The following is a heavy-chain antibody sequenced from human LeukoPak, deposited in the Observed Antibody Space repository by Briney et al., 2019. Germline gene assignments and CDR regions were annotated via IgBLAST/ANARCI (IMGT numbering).Heavy chain of an antibody. Sequence: GGSLRLSCSASGFTFSTYNMNWVRQAPGKGLEWVSSISSSSSYIYYADSVKGRFTISRDNAKNSLYLQMNSLRSEDTAVYYCARVSVWGSYRRFDYWGQGTLVTVSS. CDR3: ARVSVWGSYRRFDY. CDR2: ISSSSSYI. V-gene: IGHV3-21*04. CDR1: GFTFSTYN. J-gene: IGHJ4*02. D-gene: IGHD3-16*02.